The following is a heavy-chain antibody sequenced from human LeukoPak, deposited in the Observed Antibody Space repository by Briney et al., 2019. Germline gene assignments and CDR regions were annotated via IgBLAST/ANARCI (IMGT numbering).Heavy chain of an antibody. J-gene: IGHJ4*02. CDR3: AKATLGSCSGARCYPFDC. CDR1: GFTFSSYA. V-gene: IGHV3-23*01. D-gene: IGHD2-15*01. CDR2: ISGSGGST. Sequence: GGSLRLSCAASGFTFSSYAMSWVRQAPGRGLEWVSGISGSGGSTYHADSVKGRFTISRDNSKNTLYLRMNSLRAEDTAVYYCAKATLGSCSGARCYPFDCRGQGTLVTVSS.